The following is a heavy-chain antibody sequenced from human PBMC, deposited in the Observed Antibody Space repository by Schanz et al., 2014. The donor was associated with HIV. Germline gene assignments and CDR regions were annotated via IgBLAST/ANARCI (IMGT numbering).Heavy chain of an antibody. D-gene: IGHD3-10*01. CDR3: AKKGVSYYGSGMDV. CDR2: INPNSGNT. CDR1: EKTFSDFD. J-gene: IGHJ6*02. V-gene: IGHV1-8*01. Sequence: QVRLVQSGAEVKKPGASVTVSCKTSEKTFSDFDINWVRQGTGQGLEWMEWINPNSGNTDFAREFEGRVTMTRTTSMNTAYLELGSLISEYTAVYYCAKKGVSYYGSGMDVWGQGTTVTVSS.